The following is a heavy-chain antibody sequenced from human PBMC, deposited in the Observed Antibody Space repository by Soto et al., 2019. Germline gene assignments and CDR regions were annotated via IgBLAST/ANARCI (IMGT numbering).Heavy chain of an antibody. CDR3: ARKTYYDILTGRYYFDY. Sequence: ASVKVSCKASGYTFTSYGISWVRQAPGQGLEWMGWISAYNGNTNYAQKLQGRVTMTTDTSTSTAYMELRSLRSDDTAVYYCARKTYYDILTGRYYFDYWGQGTLVTSPQ. D-gene: IGHD3-9*01. V-gene: IGHV1-18*04. CDR1: GYTFTSYG. J-gene: IGHJ4*02. CDR2: ISAYNGNT.